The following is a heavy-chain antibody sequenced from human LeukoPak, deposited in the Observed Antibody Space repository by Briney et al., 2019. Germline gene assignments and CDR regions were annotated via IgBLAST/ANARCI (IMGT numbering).Heavy chain of an antibody. CDR2: IYYSGST. J-gene: IGHJ3*02. CDR1: GGSISSSSYY. V-gene: IGHV4-39*07. Sequence: PSETLSLTCTVSGGSISSSSYYWGWIRQPPGKGLEWIGSIYYSGSTYYNPSLKSRVTISVDTSKNQFSLKLSSVTAADTAVYYCARVLEQQHLDAFDIWGQGTMVTVSS. D-gene: IGHD6-13*01. CDR3: ARVLEQQHLDAFDI.